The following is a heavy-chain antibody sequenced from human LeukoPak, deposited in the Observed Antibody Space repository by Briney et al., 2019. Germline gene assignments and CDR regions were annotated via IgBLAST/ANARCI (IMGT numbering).Heavy chain of an antibody. D-gene: IGHD4-17*01. CDR1: GFTFSSYS. CDR2: ISSSSSYI. J-gene: IGHJ4*02. CDR3: ARDLGGDYGGFDY. Sequence: GSLRLSCAASGFTFSSYSMNWVRQAPGKGLEWVSSISSSSSYIYYADSVKGRFTISRDNAKNSLYLQMNSLRAEDTAVYYCARDLGGDYGGFDYWGQGTLVTVSS. V-gene: IGHV3-21*01.